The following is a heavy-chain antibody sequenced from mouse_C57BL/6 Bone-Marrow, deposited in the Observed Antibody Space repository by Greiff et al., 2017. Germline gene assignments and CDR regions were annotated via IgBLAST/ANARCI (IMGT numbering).Heavy chain of an antibody. Sequence: VQLQQSGAELARPGASVKLSCKASGYTFTSYGISWVKQRPGQGLEWIGEIYPRSGNTYYNEKFKGKATLTADKSSSTAYMELRSLTSEDSAVYFCARDYSSCPRPDYFDDWGQGTTLTVSS. CDR3: ARDYSSCPRPDYFDD. D-gene: IGHD2-5*01. V-gene: IGHV1-81*01. CDR2: IYPRSGNT. J-gene: IGHJ2*01. CDR1: GYTFTSYG.